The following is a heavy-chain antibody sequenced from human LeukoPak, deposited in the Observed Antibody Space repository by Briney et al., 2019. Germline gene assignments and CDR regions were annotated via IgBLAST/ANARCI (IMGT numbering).Heavy chain of an antibody. V-gene: IGHV3-7*05. J-gene: IGHJ4*02. Sequence: GGSLRLSCAASGFTFSNYWMSWVRQAPGKGLEWVANIKEDGSEKYYVDSVRGRFTISRDNARNSLYLQMNSLRAEDTAVYYCARDQVVAGIRPPFDYWGQGTLLTVSS. CDR3: ARDQVVAGIRPPFDY. D-gene: IGHD6-19*01. CDR2: IKEDGSEK. CDR1: GFTFSNYW.